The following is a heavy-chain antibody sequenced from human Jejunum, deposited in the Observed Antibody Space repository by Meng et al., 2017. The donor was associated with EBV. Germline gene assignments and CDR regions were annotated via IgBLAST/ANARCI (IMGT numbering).Heavy chain of an antibody. CDR3: ARGLDSSTPGTD. D-gene: IGHD6-13*01. CDR2: VNPSPVDT. J-gene: IGHJ4*02. Sequence: QGHPVQSGADGNKPWASVKISCKTSGYNFTNYYMHWVRQAPGQGLEWVGMVNPSPVDTNYARKFQGRVTMTSDTSTSTVHMELNSLKSDDTAVYYCARGLDSSTPGTDWGQGTLVTVSS. V-gene: IGHV1-46*01. CDR1: GYNFTNYY.